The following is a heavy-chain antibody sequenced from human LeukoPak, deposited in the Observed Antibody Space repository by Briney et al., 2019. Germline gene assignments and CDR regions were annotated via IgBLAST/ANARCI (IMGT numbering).Heavy chain of an antibody. Sequence: SETLSLTCAVYGGSFSGYYWSWIRQPPGKGLEWIGEINHSGSTNYNPSLKSRVTISVETSKNQFSLKLSSVTAADTAVCYCARTTTVRGTYYMDVWGKGTTVTISS. CDR1: GGSFSGYY. J-gene: IGHJ6*03. V-gene: IGHV4-34*01. CDR2: INHSGST. CDR3: ARTTTVRGTYYMDV. D-gene: IGHD3-10*01.